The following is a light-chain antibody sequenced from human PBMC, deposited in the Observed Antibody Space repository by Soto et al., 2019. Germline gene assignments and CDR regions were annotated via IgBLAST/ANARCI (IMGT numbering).Light chain of an antibody. Sequence: EIVLTHSPGTLSLSPGEIATLSCRASQSVSNNYLAWYQQKPGQAPRLLIYGASNRATGIPARFSGTGSETDVTLTVSSLQSEDFAVYYCQQYDNWPQTFGHGTKVDIK. V-gene: IGKV3-20*01. CDR3: QQYDNWPQT. CDR1: QSVSNNY. CDR2: GAS. J-gene: IGKJ1*01.